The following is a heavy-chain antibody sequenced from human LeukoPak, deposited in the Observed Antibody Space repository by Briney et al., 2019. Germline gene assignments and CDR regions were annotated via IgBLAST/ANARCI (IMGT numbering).Heavy chain of an antibody. CDR1: GFTFSSYA. CDR3: ARAMT. Sequence: PGRSLRLSCAASGFTFSSYAMHWVRQAPGKGLEWVANIKQDGSEKYYVDSVKGRFTISRDNAKNSLYLQMSSLRAEDTAVYYCARAMTWGQGTLVSVSS. CDR2: IKQDGSEK. V-gene: IGHV3-7*01. J-gene: IGHJ5*02.